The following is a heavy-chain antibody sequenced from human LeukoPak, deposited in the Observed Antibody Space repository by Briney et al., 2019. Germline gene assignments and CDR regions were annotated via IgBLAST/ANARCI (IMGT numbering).Heavy chain of an antibody. J-gene: IGHJ6*03. Sequence: SETLSLTCTVSGGSISSGSYYWSWIRQPAGKGPEWIGRIYTSGSTNYNPSLKSRVTISVDTSKNQFSLNLSSVTAADTAVYYCARESRDGYNFYYYMDVWGKGTTVTVSS. CDR3: ARESRDGYNFYYYMDV. V-gene: IGHV4-61*02. D-gene: IGHD5-24*01. CDR2: IYTSGST. CDR1: GGSISSGSYY.